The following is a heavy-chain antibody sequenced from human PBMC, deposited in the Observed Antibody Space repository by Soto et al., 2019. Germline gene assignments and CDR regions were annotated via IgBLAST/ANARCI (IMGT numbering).Heavy chain of an antibody. V-gene: IGHV4-59*08. Sequence: SETLSLTCTVSGGSISSYYWSWIRQPPGKGLEWIGYIYYSGSTNYNPSLKSRVTISVDTSKNQFSLKLSSGTAADTAVYYCARLTGDYGDYYYYYGMDVWGQGTTVTVSS. CDR2: IYYSGST. CDR1: GGSISSYY. CDR3: ARLTGDYGDYYYYYGMDV. J-gene: IGHJ6*02. D-gene: IGHD4-17*01.